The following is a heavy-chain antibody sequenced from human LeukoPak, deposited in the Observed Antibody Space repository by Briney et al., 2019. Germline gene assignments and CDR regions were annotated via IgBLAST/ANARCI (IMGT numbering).Heavy chain of an antibody. CDR3: ASRSKKMYSSGWYFDY. CDR2: ISSSGSTI. V-gene: IGHV3-11*01. D-gene: IGHD6-19*01. J-gene: IGHJ4*02. Sequence: GGSLRLSCAASRFTFSSYWMSWIRQAPGKGLEWVSYISSSGSTIYYADSVKGRFTISRDNAKNSLYLQMNSLRAEDTAVYYCASRSKKMYSSGWYFDYWGQGTLVTVSS. CDR1: RFTFSSYW.